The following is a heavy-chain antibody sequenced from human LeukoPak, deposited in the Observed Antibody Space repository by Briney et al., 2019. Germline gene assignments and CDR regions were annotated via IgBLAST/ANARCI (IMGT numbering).Heavy chain of an antibody. J-gene: IGHJ4*02. V-gene: IGHV3-48*04. Sequence: PGGSLRLSCAASGFTFSSYAMSWVRQAPGKGLEWVSYISSSGSTIYYADSVKGRFTISRDNAKNSLYLQMNSLRAEDTAVYYCARVAHYDFWSGYYFDYWGQGTLVTVSS. D-gene: IGHD3-3*01. CDR2: ISSSGSTI. CDR1: GFTFSSYA. CDR3: ARVAHYDFWSGYYFDY.